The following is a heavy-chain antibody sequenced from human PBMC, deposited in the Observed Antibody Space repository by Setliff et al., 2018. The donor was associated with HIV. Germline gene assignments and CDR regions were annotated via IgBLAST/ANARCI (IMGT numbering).Heavy chain of an antibody. CDR2: VNHGGTA. V-gene: IGHV4-34*01. Sequence: SETLSLTCAVNGGSIGNYYWSWIRQSPGKGLESIGEVNHGGTANINPSLKGRVTMSVDTSKQHFSLNLTSVTAADTAVYYCSRALPKHYHVYYYRDLWSQGTAVTVS. CDR3: SRALPKHYHVYYYRDL. CDR1: GGSIGNYY. J-gene: IGHJ6*03.